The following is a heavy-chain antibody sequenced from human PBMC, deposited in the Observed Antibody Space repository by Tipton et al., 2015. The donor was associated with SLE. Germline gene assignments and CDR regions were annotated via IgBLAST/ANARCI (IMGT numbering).Heavy chain of an antibody. Sequence: GSLRLSCAASGFTFVNYVMTWVRQAPGKGLEWASSISGSGGTTYYTDSVRGRFTISRDNSNNMLYLQMNSLRAEDTAVYFCAKMGYSGTFQPFDYWGQGTLVTVSS. CDR2: ISGSGGTT. CDR1: GFTFVNYV. D-gene: IGHD1-26*01. V-gene: IGHV3-23*01. CDR3: AKMGYSGTFQPFDY. J-gene: IGHJ4*02.